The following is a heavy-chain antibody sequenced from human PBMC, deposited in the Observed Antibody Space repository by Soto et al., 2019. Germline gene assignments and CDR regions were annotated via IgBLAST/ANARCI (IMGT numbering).Heavy chain of an antibody. D-gene: IGHD3-22*01. CDR2: IIPIFGTA. J-gene: IGHJ4*02. Sequence: SVKVSCKASGGTFSCHAINWVRLAPGQRLEWMGGIIPIFGTANYAQKFQGRATITADESTSTAYMELSSLRSEDTAVYYCARAYYYDSSGYDPRSDLYYFDYWGQGTLVTVSS. CDR1: GGTFSCHA. CDR3: ARAYYYDSSGYDPRSDLYYFDY. V-gene: IGHV1-69*13.